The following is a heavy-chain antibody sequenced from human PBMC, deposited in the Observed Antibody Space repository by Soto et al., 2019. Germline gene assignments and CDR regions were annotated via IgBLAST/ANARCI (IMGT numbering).Heavy chain of an antibody. CDR1: GCTFNSYG. V-gene: IGHV1-18*04. D-gene: IGHD3-3*01. J-gene: IGHJ6*02. Sequence: ASVKVPCRASGCTFNSYGISWVRQAPGQGLEWMGWISACNGNTNYAQKLQGRVTMTTDTSTSTAYMELRSLRSDDTAVYYCARGDTIFGVVNPFYGMDVWGQGTTVTVSS. CDR2: ISACNGNT. CDR3: ARGDTIFGVVNPFYGMDV.